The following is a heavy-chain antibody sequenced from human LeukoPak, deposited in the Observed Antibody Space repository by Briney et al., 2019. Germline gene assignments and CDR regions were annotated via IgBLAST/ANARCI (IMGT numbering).Heavy chain of an antibody. V-gene: IGHV4-30-4*08. CDR2: IYYSGST. D-gene: IGHD1-7*01. CDR1: GGSISSGNYY. Sequence: SQTLYLTCSVSGGSISSGNYYWTWIRQPPEKGLEWIGYIYYSGSTYYNPSLKSRINISVDTSKNQFSLKLSSVTAADTAVYYCARGPKNSGSSFDPWGQGTLVTVSS. CDR3: ARGPKNSGSSFDP. J-gene: IGHJ5*02.